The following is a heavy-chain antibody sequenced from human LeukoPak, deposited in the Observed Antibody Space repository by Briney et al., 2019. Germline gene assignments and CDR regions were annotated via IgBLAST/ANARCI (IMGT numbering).Heavy chain of an antibody. CDR3: AKEWFGEDPFDY. CDR1: GFTFSSYG. CDR2: ISGSGRNT. Sequence: PGGSLRLSCAASGFTFSSYGMHWVRQAPGKGLEWVSSISGSGRNTHYADSVKGRFTISRDNSKKTQYLQMNTLRAEDTAVYYCAKEWFGEDPFDYWGQGTLVTVSS. J-gene: IGHJ4*02. D-gene: IGHD3-10*01. V-gene: IGHV3-23*01.